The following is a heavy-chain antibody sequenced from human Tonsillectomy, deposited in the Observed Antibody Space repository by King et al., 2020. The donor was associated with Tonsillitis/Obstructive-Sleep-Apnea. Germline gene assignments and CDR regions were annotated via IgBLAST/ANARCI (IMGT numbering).Heavy chain of an antibody. CDR2: IWYDGSNK. Sequence: QLVQSGGGVVQPWRSLRLSCAASGFTFSSYGMHWVRQAPGKGMEWVAVIWYDGSNKYYADSVKGRFTISRDNSKNTLYLQMNSLRAEDTAVYYCASFYGDYGHFDYWGQGTLVTVSS. D-gene: IGHD4-17*01. CDR3: ASFYGDYGHFDY. J-gene: IGHJ4*02. CDR1: GFTFSSYG. V-gene: IGHV3-33*01.